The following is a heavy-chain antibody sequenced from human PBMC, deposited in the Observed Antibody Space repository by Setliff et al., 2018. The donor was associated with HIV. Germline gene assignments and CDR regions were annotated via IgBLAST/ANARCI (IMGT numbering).Heavy chain of an antibody. CDR2: IKQDGSKI. V-gene: IGHV3-7*01. CDR3: AREDYYDI. CDR1: GFTFSVYW. J-gene: IGHJ3*02. D-gene: IGHD3-10*01. Sequence: GGSLRLSCAASGFTFSVYWMNWVRQAPGKGLEWVAHIKQDGSKISYVDSVKGRFTISRDNAKNSLYLQMNSLRAEDTAMYYCAREDYYDIWGQGTMVTVSS.